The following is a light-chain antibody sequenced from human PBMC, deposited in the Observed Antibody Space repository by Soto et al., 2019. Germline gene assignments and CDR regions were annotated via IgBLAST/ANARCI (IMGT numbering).Light chain of an antibody. CDR3: SSYTFSSTLVV. Sequence: QSALTQPASVSGSPGQSITISCTGTSSDVGGYNFVSWYQQHPGKAPRLMIFEVNNRPSGVSDRFSGSKSGNTASLTISGLQVEDEADYYCSSYTFSSTLVVFGGGTKVTVL. V-gene: IGLV2-14*01. CDR1: SSDVGGYNF. CDR2: EVN. J-gene: IGLJ3*02.